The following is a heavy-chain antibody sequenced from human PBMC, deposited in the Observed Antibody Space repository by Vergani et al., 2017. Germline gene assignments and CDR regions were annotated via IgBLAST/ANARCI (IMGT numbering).Heavy chain of an antibody. D-gene: IGHD6-13*01. CDR3: ARQGSSSELADY. Sequence: QVQLQESGPGLVKPSETLSLTCAVSGYSITSGYYWGLIRQPPGKGLEWIGTIYHSGNTYYNPSLKSRVTISVDTSNNQFSLQLRSVTAADTAFYYCARQGSSSELADYWGQGTLVTVSS. J-gene: IGHJ4*02. V-gene: IGHV4-38-2*01. CDR2: IYHSGNT. CDR1: GYSITSGYY.